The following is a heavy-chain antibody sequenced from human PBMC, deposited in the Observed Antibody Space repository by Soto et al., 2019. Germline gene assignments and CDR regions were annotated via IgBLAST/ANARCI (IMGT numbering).Heavy chain of an antibody. J-gene: IGHJ6*02. CDR3: ARDRPVRGVISKYYYYGLDV. V-gene: IGHV3-7*03. Sequence: EVYLVESVGDLVQPGGSLRLSCAASRFTFSNYWMNWVRQAPGKGLEWVANINQDGSEKYYVDSVKGRFTISRDNAKNSLFLQMSGLRADDTAVYFCARDRPVRGVISKYYYYGLDVWGQGTAVTVSS. D-gene: IGHD3-10*01. CDR1: RFTFSNYW. CDR2: INQDGSEK.